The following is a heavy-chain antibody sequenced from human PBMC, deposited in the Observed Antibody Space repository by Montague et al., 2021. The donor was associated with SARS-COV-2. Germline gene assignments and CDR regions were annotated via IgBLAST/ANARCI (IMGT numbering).Heavy chain of an antibody. CDR1: GGSISSSSYY. Sequence: SETLSLTCTFSGGSISSSSYYWGWIRQPPGKGLEWIGSIYYSGSTYYNPSLKSRVTISVDTSKNRFSLKLSSVTAADTAVYYCARVGRQQLVRLSGMDVWGQGTTVIVSS. J-gene: IGHJ6*02. CDR2: IYYSGST. CDR3: ARVGRQQLVRLSGMDV. D-gene: IGHD6-13*01. V-gene: IGHV4-39*07.